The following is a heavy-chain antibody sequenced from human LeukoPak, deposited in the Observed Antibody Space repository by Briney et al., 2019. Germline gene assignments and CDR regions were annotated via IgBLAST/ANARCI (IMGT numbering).Heavy chain of an antibody. V-gene: IGHV4-61*01. CDR3: AREPINYDSWFDP. Sequence: SETLSLTCTVSAGSVSNGNYYWSWLRQPPGKGLEWIGYIYYTGSTGYNPSLKSRVTMSVDTSKNQFSLWLSSVTAADTAVYYCAREPINYDSWFDPWGQGILVTVSS. CDR2: IYYTGST. D-gene: IGHD3-3*01. J-gene: IGHJ5*02. CDR1: AGSVSNGNYY.